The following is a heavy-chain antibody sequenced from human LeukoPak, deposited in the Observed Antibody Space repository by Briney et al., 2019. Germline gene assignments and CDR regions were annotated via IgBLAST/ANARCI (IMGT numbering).Heavy chain of an antibody. CDR3: ARGPRSSLRFFGVRMNWFDP. CDR2: IYPSGST. Sequence: SETLSLTCTVSDGSIIPYYWSWIRQPAGKGLEWIGRIYPSGSTTYNPSLKSRVTMSVDTSKNQFSLKLTSVTAADTAVYYCARGPRSSLRFFGVRMNWFDPWGQRTLVTVSS. CDR1: DGSIIPYY. J-gene: IGHJ5*02. D-gene: IGHD3-3*01. V-gene: IGHV4-4*07.